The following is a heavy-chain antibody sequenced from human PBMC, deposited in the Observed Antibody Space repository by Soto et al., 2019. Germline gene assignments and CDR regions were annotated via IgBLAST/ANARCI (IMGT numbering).Heavy chain of an antibody. V-gene: IGHV1-2*02. Sequence: ASVKVSCKASGYTFTGYYMHWVRQAPGQGLKWMGWINPNSGGTNYAQKFQGRVTMTRDTSISTAYMELSRLRSDDTAVYYCARNQVHYDFWSGSYYYGMDVWGQGTTVTVPS. D-gene: IGHD3-3*01. CDR2: INPNSGGT. J-gene: IGHJ6*02. CDR1: GYTFTGYY. CDR3: ARNQVHYDFWSGSYYYGMDV.